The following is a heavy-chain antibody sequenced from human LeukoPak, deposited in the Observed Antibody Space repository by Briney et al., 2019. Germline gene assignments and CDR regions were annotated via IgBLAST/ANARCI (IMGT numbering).Heavy chain of an antibody. CDR2: IRYDGSKY. D-gene: IGHD5-12*01. CDR3: AKGYSGYDEHDAFDI. CDR1: GFTFSSYG. V-gene: IGHV3-30*02. J-gene: IGHJ3*02. Sequence: GGSLRLSCAASGFTFSSYGMHWVRQAPGKGLEWVAFIRYDGSKYYYADSVKGRFTISRDNSKNTLYLQMNSLRAEDTAVYYCAKGYSGYDEHDAFDIWGQGTMVTVSS.